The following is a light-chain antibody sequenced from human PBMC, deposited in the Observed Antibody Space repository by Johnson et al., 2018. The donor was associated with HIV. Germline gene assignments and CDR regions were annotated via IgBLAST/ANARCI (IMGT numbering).Light chain of an antibody. CDR3: ETWDSSLSAC. Sequence: QSVLTQSPSVSAAPGQKVTISCSGSSSNIGSHYVSWYQQVPGTAPRLLIYDNNKRPSGIPDRFSGSKSGTSATLGITGLQTGDEADYYWETWDSSLSACFGTGTKVTVL. J-gene: IGLJ1*01. CDR2: DNN. CDR1: SSNIGSHY. V-gene: IGLV1-51*01.